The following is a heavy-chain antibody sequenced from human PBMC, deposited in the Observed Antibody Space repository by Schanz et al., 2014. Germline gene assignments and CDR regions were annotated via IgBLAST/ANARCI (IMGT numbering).Heavy chain of an antibody. J-gene: IGHJ3*02. D-gene: IGHD7-27*01. CDR3: ARENLNWEAFDI. Sequence: VHLVESGGGVVQPGGSLRLSCAVSGFTVSSNYMSWVRQAPGKGLEWVSAISGSGGSTYYADSVKGRFTISRDNSKNTLYLQMNSLRGEDTAVYYCARENLNWEAFDIWGQGTVVTVSS. V-gene: IGHV3-23*04. CDR2: ISGSGGST. CDR1: GFTVSSNY.